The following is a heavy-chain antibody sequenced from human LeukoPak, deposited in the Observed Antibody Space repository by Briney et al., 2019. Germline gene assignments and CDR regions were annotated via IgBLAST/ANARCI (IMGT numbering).Heavy chain of an antibody. CDR1: GYTFTGYY. CDR3: ARPRSGYDYESWFDP. D-gene: IGHD5-12*01. J-gene: IGHJ5*02. V-gene: IGHV1-2*02. Sequence: GASVKVSCKASGYTFTGYYMHWVRQAPGQGLEWMGWINPNSGGTNYAQKFQGRVTMTRDTSISTAYMELSRLRSDDTAVYYCARPRSGYDYESWFDPWGQGTLVTVSS. CDR2: INPNSGGT.